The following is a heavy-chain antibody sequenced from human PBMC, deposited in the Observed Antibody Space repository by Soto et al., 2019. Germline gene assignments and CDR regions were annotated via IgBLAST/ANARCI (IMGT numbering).Heavy chain of an antibody. CDR1: GFIFSDHG. V-gene: IGHV3-33*01. D-gene: IGHD2-21*01. J-gene: IGHJ1*01. Sequence: PGGSLRLSCAASGFIFSDHGMHWVRQAPGKGLEWVAVIWYDGSNENYADSVKGRFTISRDNTKNRLYLQMNSLRAEDTAVYHCVRDGQSAHLIDNWGQGTLVTVSS. CDR3: VRDGQSAHLIDN. CDR2: IWYDGSNE.